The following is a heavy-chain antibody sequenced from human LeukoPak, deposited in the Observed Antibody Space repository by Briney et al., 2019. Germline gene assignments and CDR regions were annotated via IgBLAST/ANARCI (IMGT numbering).Heavy chain of an antibody. D-gene: IGHD5-18*01. Sequence: GGSLRLSCAASGFTFSNYWMSWVRQAPGKGLEWVANIKRDGNEKYYVDSVKGRFTISRDNAKNSLFLQMNSLRAEDTAVYYCASGYNYGYLFDYWGQGTLVTVSS. CDR1: GFTFSNYW. V-gene: IGHV3-7*01. J-gene: IGHJ4*02. CDR3: ASGYNYGYLFDY. CDR2: IKRDGNEK.